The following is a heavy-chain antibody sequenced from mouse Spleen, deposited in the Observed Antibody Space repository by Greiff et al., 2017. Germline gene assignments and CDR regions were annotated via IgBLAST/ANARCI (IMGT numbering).Heavy chain of an antibody. V-gene: IGHV1-82*01. CDR3: ARETITTVVAPFAY. D-gene: IGHD1-1*01. CDR2: IYPGDGDT. Sequence: VQLVESGPELVKPGASVKISCKASGYAFSSSWMNWVKQRPGKGLEWIGRIYPGDGDTNYNGKFKGKATLTADKSSSTAYMQLSSLTSEDSAVYFCARETITTVVAPFAYWGQGTLVTVSA. CDR1: GYAFSSSW. J-gene: IGHJ3*01.